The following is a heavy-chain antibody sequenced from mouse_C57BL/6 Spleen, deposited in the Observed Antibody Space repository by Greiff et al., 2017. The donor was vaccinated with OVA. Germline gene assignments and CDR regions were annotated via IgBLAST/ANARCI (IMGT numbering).Heavy chain of an antibody. CDR2: ISYDGSN. V-gene: IGHV3-6*01. Sequence: ESGPGLVKPSQSLSLTCSVTGYSITSGYYWNWIRQFPGNKLEWMGYISYDGSNNYNPSLKNRISITRDTSKNQFFLKLNSVTTEDTATYYCANDYDAAWFAYGGQGTLVTVSA. CDR1: GYSITSGYY. CDR3: ANDYDAAWFAY. D-gene: IGHD2-4*01. J-gene: IGHJ3*01.